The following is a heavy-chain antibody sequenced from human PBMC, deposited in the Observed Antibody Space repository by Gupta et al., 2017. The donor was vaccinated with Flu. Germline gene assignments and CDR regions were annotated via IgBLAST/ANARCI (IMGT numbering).Heavy chain of an antibody. D-gene: IGHD3-10*01. Sequence: VQLVESGGGLVQPGGSLRLSCAASGFTSGGYEMHWVRQAPGKGLEWISYISSRATTIYYADAVKGRFTISRDNAKNSLYLQMNSLRDEDTAVYHCAREGRYYFDYWGQGTLVT. CDR2: ISSRATTI. CDR1: GFTSGGYE. J-gene: IGHJ4*02. V-gene: IGHV3-48*03. CDR3: AREGRYYFDY.